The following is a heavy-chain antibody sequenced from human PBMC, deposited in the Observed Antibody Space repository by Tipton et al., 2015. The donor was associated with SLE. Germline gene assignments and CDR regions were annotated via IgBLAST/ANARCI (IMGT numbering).Heavy chain of an antibody. Sequence: SLRLSCAASGFTFDDYAMHWVRQAPGKGLEWVSGISWNSGSIGYADSVKGRFTISRDNAKNSLYLQMNSLRAEDTAVYYCAGGDAGYSSGWYPGDFDYWGQGPLVTVSS. V-gene: IGHV3-9*01. CDR3: AGGDAGYSSGWYPGDFDY. CDR1: GFTFDDYA. CDR2: ISWNSGSI. D-gene: IGHD6-19*01. J-gene: IGHJ4*02.